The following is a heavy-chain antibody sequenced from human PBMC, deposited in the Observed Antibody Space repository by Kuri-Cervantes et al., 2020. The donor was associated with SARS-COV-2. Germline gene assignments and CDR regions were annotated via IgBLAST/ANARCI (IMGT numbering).Heavy chain of an antibody. CDR2: INPDGSYT. D-gene: IGHD1-1*01. Sequence: GGSLRLSCAASGFTFSSYAIHWVRQAPGKGLVWVSRINPDGSYTNNADYVKCRFTLSRDNAKKMVFLQMSSLRAEDTAVYYCVREGDHWNFDYWGQGTRVTVSS. CDR1: GFTFSSYA. V-gene: IGHV3-74*01. CDR3: VREGDHWNFDY. J-gene: IGHJ4*02.